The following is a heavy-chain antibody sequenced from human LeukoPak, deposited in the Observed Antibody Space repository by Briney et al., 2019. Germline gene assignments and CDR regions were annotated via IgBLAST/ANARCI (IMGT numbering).Heavy chain of an antibody. CDR3: AREDGSGSYAFDP. CDR1: GYTFTGYY. D-gene: IGHD3-10*01. V-gene: IGHV1-2*02. CDR2: INPNSGGT. Sequence: ASVKVSCKASGYTFTGYYMHWVRQAPGQGLEWMGWINPNSGGTNYAQKFQGRVTTTRDTSISTAYMELSRLRSDDTAVYYCAREDGSGSYAFDPWGQGTLVTVSS. J-gene: IGHJ5*02.